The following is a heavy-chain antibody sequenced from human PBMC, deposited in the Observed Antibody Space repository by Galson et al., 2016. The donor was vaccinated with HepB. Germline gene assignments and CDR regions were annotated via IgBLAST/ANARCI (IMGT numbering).Heavy chain of an antibody. J-gene: IGHJ4*02. CDR3: ARGNYPEY. CDR2: ISSSSKYT. D-gene: IGHD3-16*02. Sequence: APGGGLEWLSHISSSSKYTNYADSVRGRFTISRDNAANSLYLQMNSLTTEDTGIYFCARGNYPEYWGQGTLVTVSS. V-gene: IGHV3-11*03.